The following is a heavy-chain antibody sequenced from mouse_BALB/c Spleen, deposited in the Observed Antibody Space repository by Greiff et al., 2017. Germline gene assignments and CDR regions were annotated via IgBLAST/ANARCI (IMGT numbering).Heavy chain of an antibody. CDR2: IYPGGGYT. CDR1: GYTFTNYW. Sequence: QVQLQQSGAELVRPGTSVKISCKASGYTFTNYWLGWVKQRPGHGLEWIGDIYPGGGYTNYNEKFKGKATLTADTSSSTAYMQLSSLTSEDSAVYYCATSPYYYGRFDYWGQGTTLTVSS. V-gene: IGHV1-63*02. D-gene: IGHD1-1*01. J-gene: IGHJ2*01. CDR3: ATSPYYYGRFDY.